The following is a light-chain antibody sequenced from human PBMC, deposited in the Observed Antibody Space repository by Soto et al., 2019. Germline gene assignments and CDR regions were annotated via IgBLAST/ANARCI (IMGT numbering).Light chain of an antibody. V-gene: IGKV1-5*01. CDR1: QTISNW. CDR2: YAS. J-gene: IGKJ1*01. CDR3: QQYKTYPWT. Sequence: DTPMTQSPSTLSASVGDRVTITCRASQTISNWLTWFQQKPGKAPKVLIHYASSLESGVPSRFTGSGSGTEFTLTISSLQPDDFATYYCQQYKTYPWTFGQGTKVEIK.